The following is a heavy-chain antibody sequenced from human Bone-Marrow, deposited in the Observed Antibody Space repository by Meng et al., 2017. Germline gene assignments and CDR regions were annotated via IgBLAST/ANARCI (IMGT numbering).Heavy chain of an antibody. V-gene: IGHV4-59*01. Sequence: GSLRLSCTVSGGSISSYYWSWIRQPPGKGLEWIGNIYWSGSNNYNSSLKSRVTISVNRSKNQFSLKLSSVTAADTSVYYCARCVVRGVTVDYWGQGNVVTVSS. CDR2: IYWSGSN. J-gene: IGHJ4*02. D-gene: IGHD3-10*01. CDR3: ARCVVRGVTVDY. CDR1: GGSISSYY.